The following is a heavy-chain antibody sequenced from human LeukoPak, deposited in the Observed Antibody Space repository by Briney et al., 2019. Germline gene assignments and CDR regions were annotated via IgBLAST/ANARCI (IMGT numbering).Heavy chain of an antibody. V-gene: IGHV3-48*01. CDR3: ASSVGPLDY. D-gene: IGHD1-26*01. CDR2: ITSTSTSI. Sequence: GGSLRLSCAASGFTFSSYAMHWVRQAPGKGLEWISYITSTSTSIYYADSVQGRFTISRDNGKNSLYLQMNSLRAEDTAVYYCASSVGPLDYWGQGTLVTVSS. J-gene: IGHJ4*02. CDR1: GFTFSSYA.